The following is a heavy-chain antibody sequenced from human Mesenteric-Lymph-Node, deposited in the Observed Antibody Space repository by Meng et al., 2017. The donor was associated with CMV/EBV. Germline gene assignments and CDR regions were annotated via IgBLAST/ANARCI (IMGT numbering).Heavy chain of an antibody. CDR3: ASHFYDFWSGYYKY. J-gene: IGHJ4*02. V-gene: IGHV3-48*04. CDR2: ISSSGSTI. D-gene: IGHD3-3*01. Sequence: GESLKISCTASGFTFSIFSMNWVRQAPGKGLEWVSCISSSGSTIYYADSVKGRFTISRDNAKNSLYLQMNSLRAEDTAVYYCASHFYDFWSGYYKYWGQGTLVTVSS. CDR1: GFTFSIFS.